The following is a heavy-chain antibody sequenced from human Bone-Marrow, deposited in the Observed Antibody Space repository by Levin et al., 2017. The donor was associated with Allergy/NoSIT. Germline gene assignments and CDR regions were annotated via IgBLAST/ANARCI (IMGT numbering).Heavy chain of an antibody. D-gene: IGHD1-26*01. CDR3: ARVWSPSNPHFDY. Sequence: SQTLSLTCTVSGGSISSYYWSWVRQPPGKGLQWIGYIYYSGSTNYHPSLKSRVTISLDTSKNQVSLKLSSVTAADTAVYYCARVWSPSNPHFDYWGQGTLVTVSS. CDR1: GGSISSYY. V-gene: IGHV4-59*01. CDR2: IYYSGST. J-gene: IGHJ4*02.